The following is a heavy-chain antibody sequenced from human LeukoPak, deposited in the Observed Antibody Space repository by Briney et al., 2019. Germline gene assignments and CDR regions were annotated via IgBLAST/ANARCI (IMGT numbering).Heavy chain of an antibody. CDR3: ARGKWRWYYYDSSGYYGAYFDY. Sequence: SETLSLTCAVYGGSFSGYYWSWIRQPPGKGLEWIGDINHSGSTNYNPSLKSRVTISVDTSKNQFSLELSSVTAADTAVYYCARGKWRWYYYDSSGYYGAYFDYWGQGTLVTVSS. J-gene: IGHJ4*02. D-gene: IGHD3-22*01. CDR2: INHSGST. V-gene: IGHV4-34*01. CDR1: GGSFSGYY.